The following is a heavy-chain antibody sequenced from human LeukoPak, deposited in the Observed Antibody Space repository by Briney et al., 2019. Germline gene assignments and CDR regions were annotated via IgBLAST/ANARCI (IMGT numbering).Heavy chain of an antibody. CDR3: AKDGGYSYGYLPDY. V-gene: IGHV3-30*02. CDR2: IRYDGSNK. Sequence: GRSLRLSCAASGFTFSSYGMRWVRQAPGKGLEWVAFIRYDGSNKYYADSVKGRFTISRDNSKNTLYLQMNSLRAEDTAVYYCAKDGGYSYGYLPDYWGQGTLVTVSS. CDR1: GFTFSSYG. J-gene: IGHJ4*02. D-gene: IGHD5-18*01.